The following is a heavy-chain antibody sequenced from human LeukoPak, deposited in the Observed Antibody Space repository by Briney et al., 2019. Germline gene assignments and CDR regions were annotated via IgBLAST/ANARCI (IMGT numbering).Heavy chain of an antibody. V-gene: IGHV4-59*11. CDR2: IYYSGST. CDR1: GGSISSHY. J-gene: IGHJ3*02. Sequence: SETLSLTCTVSGGSISSHYWSWNRQPPGKGLEWIGYIYYSGSTNYNPSLKSRVTISVDTSKNQFSLKLSSVTAADTAVYYCARVHYDAFDIWGQGIMVTVSS. CDR3: ARVHYDAFDI.